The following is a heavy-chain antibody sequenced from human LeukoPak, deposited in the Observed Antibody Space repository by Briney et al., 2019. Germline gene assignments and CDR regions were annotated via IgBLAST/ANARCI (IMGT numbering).Heavy chain of an antibody. CDR3: ARDGFSSGYPYDAFDI. Sequence: GGSLRLSCAASGFTFRGYGMHWVRQAPGKGLEWVSVIYSGDSTYYADSVKGRFTISRDNSKNTLYLQMNSLRAEDTAVYYCARDGFSSGYPYDAFDIWGQGTMVTVSS. CDR1: GFTFRGYG. CDR2: IYSGDST. J-gene: IGHJ3*02. D-gene: IGHD3-22*01. V-gene: IGHV3-53*01.